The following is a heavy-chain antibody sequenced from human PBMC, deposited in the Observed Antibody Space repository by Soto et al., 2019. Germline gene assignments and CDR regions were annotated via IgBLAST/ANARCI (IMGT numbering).Heavy chain of an antibody. CDR2: ISHSGSS. Sequence: SETLSLTCAVSGDSINSSHWWSWVRQPPGKGLEGIGKISHSGSSNYNPSLAGRATIAVGKSKNHFSLKLTTVTAADTAVYFCAARHFWSGPWTRTRLDYWGHGTLVTVSS. D-gene: IGHD3-3*02. J-gene: IGHJ4*01. CDR3: AARHFWSGPWTRTRLDY. CDR1: GDSINSSHW. V-gene: IGHV4-4*02.